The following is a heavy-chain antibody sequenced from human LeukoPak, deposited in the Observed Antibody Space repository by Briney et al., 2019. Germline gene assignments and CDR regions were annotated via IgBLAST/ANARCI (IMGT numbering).Heavy chain of an antibody. D-gene: IGHD3-22*01. CDR3: VKERPNYYDSSGLFDY. CDR2: ISSNGGST. CDR1: GFTFSSYA. Sequence: GGSLRLSCSASGFTFSSYAMHWVRQAPGEGLEYVSAISSNGGSTYYADSVKGRFTISRDNSKNTLYLQMSSLRAEDTAVYYCVKERPNYYDSSGLFDYWGQGTLVTVSS. J-gene: IGHJ4*02. V-gene: IGHV3-64D*09.